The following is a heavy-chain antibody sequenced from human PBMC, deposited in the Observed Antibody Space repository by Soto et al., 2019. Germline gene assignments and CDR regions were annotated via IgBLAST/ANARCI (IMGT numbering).Heavy chain of an antibody. CDR2: ISSFSNYM. V-gene: IGHV3-21*01. CDR3: ARAGGYSSSSQQKTAYDMDV. CDR1: GFTFNSYS. D-gene: IGHD6-6*01. Sequence: PGGSLRLSCAVSGFTFNSYSMNWVRQAPGKGLEWVSSISSFSNYMYYTDSVKGRFTISRDNARNSLYLQMNSLRAEDTAVYYCARAGGYSSSSQQKTAYDMDVWGQGTTVTVSS. J-gene: IGHJ6*02.